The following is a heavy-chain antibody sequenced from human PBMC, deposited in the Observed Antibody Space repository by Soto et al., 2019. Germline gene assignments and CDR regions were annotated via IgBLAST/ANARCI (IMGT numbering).Heavy chain of an antibody. CDR3: AKWGDAFDS. V-gene: IGHV3-30*18. Sequence: QVQLVESGGGVVQPGRSLRLSCAASGFTFSSYGMHWVRQAPGKGLEWVAVISYDGSNKYYADSVKCQFTISRDNSKNTLYLQMNSLRAEDTAVYYCAKWGDAFDSWGQVTMGTVSS. CDR2: ISYDGSNK. CDR1: GFTFSSYG. D-gene: IGHD3-16*01. J-gene: IGHJ3*02.